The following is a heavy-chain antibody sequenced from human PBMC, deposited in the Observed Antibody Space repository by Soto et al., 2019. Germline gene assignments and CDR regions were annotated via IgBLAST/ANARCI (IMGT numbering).Heavy chain of an antibody. Sequence: GGSLRLSCAASGFTFNPYWIHWVRQAPGKGLVWVSVIKDDGFSTTYADSVRGRFTTSRDNAKNTVYLQMNSLRDEDSAVYYGERSRGPRGYEEGGVYGGRGTLVTVPS. CDR1: GFTFNPYW. D-gene: IGHD5-12*01. CDR2: IKDDGFST. V-gene: IGHV3-74*01. CDR3: ERSRGPRGYEEGGVY. J-gene: IGHJ4*02.